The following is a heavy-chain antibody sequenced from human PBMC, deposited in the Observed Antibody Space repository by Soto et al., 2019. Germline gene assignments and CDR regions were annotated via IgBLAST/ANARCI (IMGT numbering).Heavy chain of an antibody. J-gene: IGHJ6*02. Sequence: SVKVSCKASGYTFTSYAMHWVRQAPGQRLEWMGWINAGNGNTKYSQKFQGRVTITRDTSASTAYMELSSLRSEDTAVYYCAREGVGIFGVVIIEDYYGMDVWGQGTTVTVSS. CDR1: GYTFTSYA. D-gene: IGHD3-3*01. CDR3: AREGVGIFGVVIIEDYYGMDV. CDR2: INAGNGNT. V-gene: IGHV1-3*01.